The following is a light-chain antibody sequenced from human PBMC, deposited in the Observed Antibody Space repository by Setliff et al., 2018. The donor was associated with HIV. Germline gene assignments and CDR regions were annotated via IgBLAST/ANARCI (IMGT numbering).Light chain of an antibody. Sequence: QSALIQPASVSGSPGQSVTVSCTGTSSDVGSYDFVSWYQQLPGKAPKLLIYDVSDWPSGVSHRFSGSKSGNTASLTISGLQSEDEADYYCASYRPNDLRVFGTGTKGTVL. CDR2: DVS. J-gene: IGLJ1*01. CDR3: ASYRPNDLRV. CDR1: SSDVGSYDF. V-gene: IGLV2-14*03.